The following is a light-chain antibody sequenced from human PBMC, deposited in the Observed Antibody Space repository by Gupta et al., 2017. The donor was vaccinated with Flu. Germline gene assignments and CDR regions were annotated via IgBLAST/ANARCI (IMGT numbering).Light chain of an antibody. CDR3: HQYGSTRGYS. V-gene: IGKV3-20*01. CDR1: QTINLNY. J-gene: IGKJ2*03. Sequence: SATLSCRASQTINLNYLAWFQQKSGQAPRLLVYAASTRATGIPDRFSDSASGTDFTLTISRLEPEDFAVYYCHQYGSTRGYSFGQGTHLEIK. CDR2: AAS.